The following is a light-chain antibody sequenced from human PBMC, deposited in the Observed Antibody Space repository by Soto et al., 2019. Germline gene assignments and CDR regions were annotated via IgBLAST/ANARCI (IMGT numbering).Light chain of an antibody. J-gene: IGKJ1*01. CDR3: QQYGSSRTWT. Sequence: EIVLTQSPATLSLSPGETATLSCRASQSVSGYIGWYQQKPGQAPRLLIYADSNRATGIPDRFSGSGSGTDFTLTISRLEPEDFAVYYCQQYGSSRTWTFGQGTKVDIK. CDR2: ADS. V-gene: IGKV3-20*01. CDR1: QSVSGY.